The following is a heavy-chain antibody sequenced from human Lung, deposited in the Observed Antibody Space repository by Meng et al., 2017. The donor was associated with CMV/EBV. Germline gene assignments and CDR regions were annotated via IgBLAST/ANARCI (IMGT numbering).Heavy chain of an antibody. CDR1: GFTFSSYW. V-gene: IGHV3-7*01. Sequence: GESXKISCAASGFTFSSYWMSWVRQAPGKGLEWVANINQDGSEKYYVDSVEGRFTTSRDNAKDSLYLQMNALRAEDTAVYYCARRPWGLDVWGQGTTVTVSS. J-gene: IGHJ6*02. CDR3: ARRPWGLDV. CDR2: INQDGSEK.